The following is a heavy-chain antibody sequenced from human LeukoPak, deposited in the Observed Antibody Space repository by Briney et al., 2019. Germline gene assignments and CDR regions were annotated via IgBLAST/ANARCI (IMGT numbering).Heavy chain of an antibody. Sequence: SETLSLTCTVSGGSISSSSYYWGWIRQPPGKGLEWIGSIYYSGSTYYNPSLKSRVTISVDTSKNQLSLKLSSVTAADTAVYYCARGDSSSWYYAFDYWGQGTLVTVSS. V-gene: IGHV4-39*07. CDR2: IYYSGST. CDR1: GGSISSSSYY. CDR3: ARGDSSSWYYAFDY. J-gene: IGHJ4*02. D-gene: IGHD6-13*01.